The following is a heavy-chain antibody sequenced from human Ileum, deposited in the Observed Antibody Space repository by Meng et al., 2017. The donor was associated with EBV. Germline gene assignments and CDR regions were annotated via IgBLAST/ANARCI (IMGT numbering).Heavy chain of an antibody. CDR3: ARESYSDSSGYYSLDY. CDR1: GGSISSSNW. Sequence: QRQESRPGLVKPSGTLSLTCAVSGGSISSSNWWSWVRQAPGKGLEWIGEIHHTESTNYNPSLKSRVTISVDKSKNQFSLKLSSVTAADTAVYYCARESYSDSSGYYSLDYWGQGTLVTVSS. D-gene: IGHD3-22*01. CDR2: IHHTEST. V-gene: IGHV4-4*02. J-gene: IGHJ4*02.